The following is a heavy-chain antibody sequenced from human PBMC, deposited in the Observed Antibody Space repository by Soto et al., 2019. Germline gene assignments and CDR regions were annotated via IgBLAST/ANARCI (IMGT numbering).Heavy chain of an antibody. CDR2: IYYSGST. Sequence: SETLSLTCTVSGGSISSGDYYWGWIRQPPGKGLEWIGYIYYSGSTYYNPSLKSRVTISVDTSKNQFSLKLSSVTAADTAVYYCAHEAYSSSYYGMDVWGQGTTVTVSS. CDR1: GGSISSGDYY. CDR3: AHEAYSSSYYGMDV. D-gene: IGHD6-13*01. J-gene: IGHJ6*02. V-gene: IGHV4-30-4*01.